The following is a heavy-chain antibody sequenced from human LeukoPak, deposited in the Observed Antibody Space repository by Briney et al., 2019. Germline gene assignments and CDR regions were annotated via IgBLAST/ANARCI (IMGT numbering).Heavy chain of an antibody. Sequence: ASAKVSCKASGYTFTSYYMHWVRQAPGQGLEWMGIINPSGGSTSYAQKFQGRVTMTRDTSTSTVYMELSSLRSEDTAVYYCARDTYSYGLFDYWGQGTLVTVSS. CDR3: ARDTYSYGLFDY. V-gene: IGHV1-46*01. J-gene: IGHJ4*02. D-gene: IGHD5-18*01. CDR1: GYTFTSYY. CDR2: INPSGGST.